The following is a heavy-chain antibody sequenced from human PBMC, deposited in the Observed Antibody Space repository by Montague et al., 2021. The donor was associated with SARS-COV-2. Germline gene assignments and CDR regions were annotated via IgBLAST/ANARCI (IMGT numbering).Heavy chain of an antibody. Sequence: SETLSLTCAVYGGSFSGYYWSWIRQPPGKGLECIGEINNSGSTNYNPSLKSRVTISVDTSKNQFSLKLHSVTAADTAVYYCARGRIEVSMIVVVLTGASYYMDVWGKGTTVTVSS. J-gene: IGHJ6*03. CDR2: INNSGST. CDR3: ARGRIEVSMIVVVLTGASYYMDV. V-gene: IGHV4-34*01. D-gene: IGHD3-22*01. CDR1: GGSFSGYY.